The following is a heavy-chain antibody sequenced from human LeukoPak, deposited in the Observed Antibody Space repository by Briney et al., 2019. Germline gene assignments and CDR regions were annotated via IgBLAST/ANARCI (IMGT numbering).Heavy chain of an antibody. D-gene: IGHD2-2*01. Sequence: GGSLRLSCAASGFTFSSYSMNWVRQAPGKGLEWVSYISSTSSTIYYVDSVKGRFTISRDNAKNSLYLQMNSLRAEDTAVYYCARAGSNIVVVPNWFDPWGQGTLVTVSS. CDR2: ISSTSSTI. J-gene: IGHJ5*02. CDR1: GFTFSSYS. V-gene: IGHV3-48*01. CDR3: ARAGSNIVVVPNWFDP.